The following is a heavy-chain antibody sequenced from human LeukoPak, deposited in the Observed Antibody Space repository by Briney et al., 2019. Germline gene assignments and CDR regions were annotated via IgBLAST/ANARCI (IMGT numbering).Heavy chain of an antibody. V-gene: IGHV3-21*01. J-gene: IGHJ4*02. D-gene: IGHD3-16*01. CDR3: ARGKGGEYYFDY. CDR1: GFTFSSYS. CDR2: ISSSSSYI. Sequence: GGSLRLSCAASGFTFSSYSMNWVRQAPGKGLEWVSSISSSSSYIYYADSVKGRFTISRDNAKNSLYLQMNSLRAEDTAVYYRARGKGGEYYFDYWGQGTLVTVSS.